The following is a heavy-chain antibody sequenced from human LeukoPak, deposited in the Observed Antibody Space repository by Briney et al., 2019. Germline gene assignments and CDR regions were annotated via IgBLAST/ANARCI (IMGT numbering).Heavy chain of an antibody. CDR1: GFTFNSYW. J-gene: IGHJ5*02. V-gene: IGHV3-74*01. Sequence: GGSLRLSCAASGFTFNSYWMLWVRHAPGKGLVWVSRIDEDGKTIDYADSVKGRFTISRGNAKDTLYLQMSSLRDEDTAVYYCVSDLCGGDDQWGRGTLVTVSS. CDR2: IDEDGKTI. CDR3: VSDLCGGDDQ. D-gene: IGHD3-10*01.